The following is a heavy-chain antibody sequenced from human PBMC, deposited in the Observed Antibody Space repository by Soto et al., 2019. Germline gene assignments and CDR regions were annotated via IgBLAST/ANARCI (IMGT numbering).Heavy chain of an antibody. CDR1: GFTFGDYA. Sequence: HPGGSLRLSCTASGFTFGDYAMTWFRQAPGKGLEWVGFTRDKSYGGTTEYAASVKGRFTISRDDSKSIAYLQMNSLKTEDTAIYYCSRGKWNDIAHFDYWGQGTLVTVSS. J-gene: IGHJ4*02. V-gene: IGHV3-49*03. CDR3: SRGKWNDIAHFDY. CDR2: TRDKSYGGTT. D-gene: IGHD1-20*01.